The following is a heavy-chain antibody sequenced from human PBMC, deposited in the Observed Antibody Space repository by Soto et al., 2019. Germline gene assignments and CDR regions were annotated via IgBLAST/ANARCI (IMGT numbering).Heavy chain of an antibody. CDR1: GGSFSGYY. Sequence: SETLSLTCAVYGGSFSGYYWSWIRQPPGKGLEWIGEINHSGSTNYNPSLKSRVTISVDTSKNQFSLKLSSVTAADTAVYYCARPDVKCSHAFDIWGQGTMVTVSS. CDR2: INHSGST. D-gene: IGHD6-19*01. J-gene: IGHJ3*02. CDR3: ARPDVKCSHAFDI. V-gene: IGHV4-34*01.